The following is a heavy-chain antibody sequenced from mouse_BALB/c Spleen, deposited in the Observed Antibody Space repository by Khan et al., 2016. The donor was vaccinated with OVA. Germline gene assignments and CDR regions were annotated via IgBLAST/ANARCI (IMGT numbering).Heavy chain of an antibody. V-gene: IGHV9-3-1*01. Sequence: QIQLVQSGPELKKPGETVKISCKASGYTFTNCGMNWVKQAPGKGLKWMGWINTYTGEPTYADDFKGRFAFSLVNSASTPYLQINNLKNEDTATDFCARPPYFSYVMDYWGQGTSVTVSS. J-gene: IGHJ4*01. CDR1: GYTFTNCG. CDR2: INTYTGEP. CDR3: ARPPYFSYVMDY. D-gene: IGHD2-10*01.